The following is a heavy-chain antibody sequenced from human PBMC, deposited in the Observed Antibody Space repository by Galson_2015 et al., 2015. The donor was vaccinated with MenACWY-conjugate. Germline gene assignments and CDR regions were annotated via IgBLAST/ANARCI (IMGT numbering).Heavy chain of an antibody. CDR1: GYSFTNYW. Sequence: QSGAEVKKPGESLKISCKGSGYSFTNYWIAWVRQMPGKGLEWVGLIDPVNSNIRYSPSFQGQVTISADESISAACLQWNSLQASDTAMYYCTRHPPGGRGMDVWGQGTTVTVSS. D-gene: IGHD1-26*01. CDR3: TRHPPGGRGMDV. J-gene: IGHJ6*02. CDR2: IDPVNSNI. V-gene: IGHV5-51*01.